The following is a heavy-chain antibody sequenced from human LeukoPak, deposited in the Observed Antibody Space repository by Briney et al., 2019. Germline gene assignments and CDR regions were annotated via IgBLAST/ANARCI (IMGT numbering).Heavy chain of an antibody. CDR3: ARDSSGWSGGY. CDR1: GYTFTGYY. CDR2: INPNSGGT. D-gene: IGHD6-19*01. J-gene: IGHJ4*02. Sequence: ASVKVSCKASGYTFTGYYMHWVRQAPGQGLEWMGRINPNSGGTNYAQKFQGRVTMTRDTPMSTAYMELSRLISDDTAVYYCARDSSGWSGGYWGQGTLVTVSS. V-gene: IGHV1-2*06.